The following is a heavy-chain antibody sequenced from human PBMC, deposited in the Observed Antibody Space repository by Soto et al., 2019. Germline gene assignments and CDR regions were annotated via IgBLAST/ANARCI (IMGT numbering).Heavy chain of an antibody. J-gene: IGHJ6*02. CDR3: ARDSSGANYYYYGMEV. D-gene: IGHD4-17*01. Sequence: GESLKISCKGSGYSFTSYWISWVRQMPGKGLEWMGRIDPSDSYTNYSPSFQGHVTISADKSISTAYLQWSGLKASDTAMYYCARDSSGANYYYYGMEVWGQGTTVTVSS. CDR1: GYSFTSYW. V-gene: IGHV5-10-1*01. CDR2: IDPSDSYT.